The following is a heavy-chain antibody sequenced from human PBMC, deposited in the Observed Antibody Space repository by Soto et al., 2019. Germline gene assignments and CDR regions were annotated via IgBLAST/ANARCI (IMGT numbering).Heavy chain of an antibody. J-gene: IGHJ3*02. CDR2: TSYSGSDE. Sequence: QVQLVESGGGVVQPGRSLRLSCAASGFTFGSYGMHWVRQAPGKGLEWVAVTSYSGSDEYYADSVKGRYTIYRDNSKNMVYLQMNSLSTEDTAVYYCAKEVRYYYDSSGDDAFDIWGQGTMVTVSS. V-gene: IGHV3-30*18. CDR1: GFTFGSYG. D-gene: IGHD3-22*01. CDR3: AKEVRYYYDSSGDDAFDI.